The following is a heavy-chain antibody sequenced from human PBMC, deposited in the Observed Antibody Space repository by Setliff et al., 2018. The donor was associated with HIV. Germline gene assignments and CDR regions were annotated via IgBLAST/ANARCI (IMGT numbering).Heavy chain of an antibody. Sequence: SETLSLTCSVSGDSIISDTYYWGWIRQPPGRGPEWIASIFYTGSTFYTSSLKSRVRISMDKPKNQFSLELTSVTTEDTAVFYCARQTRNRYDVLTGYSVLWGQGILVTVSS. D-gene: IGHD3-9*01. J-gene: IGHJ4*02. V-gene: IGHV4-39*01. CDR2: IFYTGST. CDR3: ARQTRNRYDVLTGYSVL. CDR1: GDSIISDTYY.